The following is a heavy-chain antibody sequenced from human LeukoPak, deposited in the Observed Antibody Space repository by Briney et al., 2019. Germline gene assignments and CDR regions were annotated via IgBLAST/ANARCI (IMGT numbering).Heavy chain of an antibody. CDR2: ISYSGTT. V-gene: IGHV4-39*07. Sequence: PSETLSLTCTASGGSISTSNYSWGWIRQPPGKGPEWIGTISYSGTTYYNPSLKSRVTMAVDTSNNQFSLKVNSVTAADTAVYYCARVPTPQTWYFDLWGRGTLVTVSS. CDR3: ARVPTPQTWYFDL. J-gene: IGHJ2*01. CDR1: GGSISTSNYS. D-gene: IGHD2-15*01.